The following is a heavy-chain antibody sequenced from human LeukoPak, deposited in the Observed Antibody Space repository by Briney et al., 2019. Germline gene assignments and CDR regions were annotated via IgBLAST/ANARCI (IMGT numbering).Heavy chain of an antibody. V-gene: IGHV4-39*07. CDR2: IYYSGST. CDR1: GGSISSSSYY. CDR3: AGTVVPAANIIN. Sequence: SETLSLTCTVSGGSISSSSYYWGWIRQPPGKGLEWIGSIYYSGSTYYNPSLKSRVSISVDTSKNQFSLRLSSVSAADTAVYYCAGTVVPAANIINWGQGILVTVSS. J-gene: IGHJ4*02. D-gene: IGHD2-2*01.